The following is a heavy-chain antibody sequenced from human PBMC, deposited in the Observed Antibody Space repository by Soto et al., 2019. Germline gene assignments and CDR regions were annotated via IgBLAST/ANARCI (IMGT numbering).Heavy chain of an antibody. CDR2: IYSSGST. CDR3: ARDRYSGSYYLEP. CDR1: GGSISSYY. D-gene: IGHD1-26*01. V-gene: IGHV4-59*01. Sequence: SETLSLTCTVSGGSISSYYWSWIRQPPGKGLEWIGYIYSSGSTDYNPSLKSRVTISVDTSENQFSLNLISVTAADTAVYYCARDRYSGSYYLEPWGQGTLVTVSS. J-gene: IGHJ5*02.